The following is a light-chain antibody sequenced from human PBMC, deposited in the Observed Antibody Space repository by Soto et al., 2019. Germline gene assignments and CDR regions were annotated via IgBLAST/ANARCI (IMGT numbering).Light chain of an antibody. Sequence: EIVLTQSPGTLSLSPGETATLSCRASQSVSSNNLAWYHQKPGQTPRLLIYGASSRATGIADRFSGSGSGIDFILTISRLEPEDFAVYSCQQYDNSVTFGQGTRVEIE. J-gene: IGKJ5*01. CDR1: QSVSSNN. V-gene: IGKV3-20*01. CDR3: QQYDNSVT. CDR2: GAS.